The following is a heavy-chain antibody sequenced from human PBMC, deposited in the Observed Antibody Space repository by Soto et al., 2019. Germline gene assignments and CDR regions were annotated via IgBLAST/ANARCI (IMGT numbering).Heavy chain of an antibody. CDR1: GFTFSSYW. D-gene: IGHD2-2*01. CDR2: IRQDGSET. J-gene: IGHJ4*02. CDR3: ARGCGRPSCPSYFEC. V-gene: IGHV3-7*01. Sequence: GGSLRLSFEASGFTFSSYWMSWVRQTPGQGLEWVATIRQDGSETQYLDSVKGRFTILRDNARNMVSLQMNSLRGEDTALYYCARGCGRPSCPSYFECWGQGALVTVSS.